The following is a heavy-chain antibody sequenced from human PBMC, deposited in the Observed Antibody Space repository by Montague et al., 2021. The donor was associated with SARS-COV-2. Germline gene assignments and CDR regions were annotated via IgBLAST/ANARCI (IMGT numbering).Heavy chain of an antibody. D-gene: IGHD3-22*01. CDR1: GGSISNYY. J-gene: IGHJ6*02. CDR3: ARGGGYYNYGLDV. CDR2: IYYSGST. V-gene: IGHV4-59*01. Sequence: SETLSLTCTVSGGSISNYYWSWIRQPPGRGLEWIGYIYYSGSTDYSPSLKSRVTISLDTFKNQFSLKVTSVTAADTAVYYCARGGGYYNYGLDVWGPGITVTVSS.